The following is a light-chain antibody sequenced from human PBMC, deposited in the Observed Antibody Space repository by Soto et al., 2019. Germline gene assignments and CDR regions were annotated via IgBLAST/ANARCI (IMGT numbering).Light chain of an antibody. J-gene: IGLJ1*01. CDR1: SSNIGNNF. V-gene: IGLV1-47*01. CDR3: AAWDDSLSGYV. Sequence: QSVLTQPPSVSGTPGQRVTISCSGSSSNIGNNFVYWYQHLPGAAPTLVVYSDNHRPSGVPVRFSGSKSGTSASLAISGLQAEDEADYYCAAWDDSLSGYVFGTGTKVTVL. CDR2: SDN.